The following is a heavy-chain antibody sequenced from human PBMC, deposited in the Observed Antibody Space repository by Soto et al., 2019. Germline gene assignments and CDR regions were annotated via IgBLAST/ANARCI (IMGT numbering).Heavy chain of an antibody. CDR3: AHSPVTILERRGNSYFRC. D-gene: IGHD3-10*01. J-gene: IGHJ4*01. CDR1: GFSLSTSGVG. CDR2: IYWNDDK. Sequence: QITLKASGPTLVKPTQTLTLTCTCPGFSLSTSGVGGGWISQPPGKTLEWLALIYWNDDKRYSPSLKSRLTISKDSYKNHVVINMTNRVDMDIDINDWAHSPVTILERRGNSYFRCWGSGTLVT. V-gene: IGHV2-5*01.